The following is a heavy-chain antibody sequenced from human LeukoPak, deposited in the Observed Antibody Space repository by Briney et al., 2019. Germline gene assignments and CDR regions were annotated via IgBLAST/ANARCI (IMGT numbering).Heavy chain of an antibody. Sequence: GGSLRLSCATSGFIFSNYAVNWVRQAPGKGLEWVSAFSGSGGSTYYADSVKGRFTISRDNSKNTLYLQMNSLKTEDTAVYYCTSHRRYDFWSNYQAYYYHYMDVWGKGTTVTVSS. CDR3: TSHRRYDFWSNYQAYYYHYMDV. CDR2: FSGSGGST. D-gene: IGHD3/OR15-3a*01. CDR1: GFIFSNYA. J-gene: IGHJ6*03. V-gene: IGHV3-23*01.